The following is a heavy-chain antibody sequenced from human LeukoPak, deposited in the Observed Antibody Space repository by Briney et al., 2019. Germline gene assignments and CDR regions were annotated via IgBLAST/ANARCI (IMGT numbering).Heavy chain of an antibody. V-gene: IGHV3-74*01. CDR2: IHGDGDNI. CDR3: ARAQVGAPTDL. CDR1: GFPFSSYA. D-gene: IGHD1-26*01. J-gene: IGHJ5*02. Sequence: GGSLRLSCAASGFPFSSYAMYWVRQAPGKGLVWVARIHGDGDNISYADSVRGRFTISRDNARDTLYLHMNSLRPEDTAVYYCARAQVGAPTDLWGQGTLVTVSS.